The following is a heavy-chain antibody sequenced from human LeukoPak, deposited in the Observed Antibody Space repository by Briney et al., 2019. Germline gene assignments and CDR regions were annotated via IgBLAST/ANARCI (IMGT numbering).Heavy chain of an antibody. CDR2: IRHDGSDQ. Sequence: GGSMRLSCAAAGFNFNTFCMHWVRQTPGKWLGLVAFIRHDGSDQYYADSVKGRFILSRDNSQSTLYLQTNSLRTADTAILYCAKQIDGSGTFMYPKYFDYWGHGTLVTVSS. D-gene: IGHD3-10*01. V-gene: IGHV3-30*02. CDR1: GFNFNTFC. J-gene: IGHJ4*01. CDR3: AKQIDGSGTFMYPKYFDY.